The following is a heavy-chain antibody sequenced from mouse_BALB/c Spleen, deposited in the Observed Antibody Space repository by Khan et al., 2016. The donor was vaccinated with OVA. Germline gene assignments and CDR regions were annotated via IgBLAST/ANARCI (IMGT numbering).Heavy chain of an antibody. CDR3: ARIYGSDFDY. CDR1: GYSFTGYF. D-gene: IGHD1-1*01. J-gene: IGHJ2*01. Sequence: EVQLQESGPELVKPGASVKISCKASGYSFTGYFMNWVMQSHGKSPEWIGRINPHIGETFYNQKFKGKATLTVDESSSTAHLELRSLASEYSAVYYCARIYGSDFDYWGQGTPLTVSS. V-gene: IGHV1-20*02. CDR2: INPHIGET.